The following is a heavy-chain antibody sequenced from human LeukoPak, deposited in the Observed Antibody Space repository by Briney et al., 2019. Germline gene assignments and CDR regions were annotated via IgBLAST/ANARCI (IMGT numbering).Heavy chain of an antibody. CDR1: GYTFTGYY. Sequence: ASVKVSCKASGYTFTGYYMHWVRQAPGKGLEWMGGFDPEDGETIYAQKFQGRVTMTEDTSTDTAYMELSSLRSEDTAVYYCAIGNVLRFLEWLSGLDYWGQGTLVTVSS. CDR3: AIGNVLRFLEWLSGLDY. CDR2: FDPEDGET. J-gene: IGHJ4*02. D-gene: IGHD3-3*01. V-gene: IGHV1-24*01.